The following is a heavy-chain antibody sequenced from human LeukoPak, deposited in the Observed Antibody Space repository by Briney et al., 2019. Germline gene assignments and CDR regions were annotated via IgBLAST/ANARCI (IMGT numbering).Heavy chain of an antibody. J-gene: IGHJ6*02. Sequence: SETLSLTCTVSGGSISSYYWSWIRQPAGKGLEWIGRIYTSGSTNYNPSLKSRVTMSVDTSKNQFSLKLSSVTAADTAVYYCARGRNDILTGHYGMDVWGQGTTVTVSS. D-gene: IGHD3-9*01. V-gene: IGHV4-4*07. CDR2: IYTSGST. CDR3: ARGRNDILTGHYGMDV. CDR1: GGSISSYY.